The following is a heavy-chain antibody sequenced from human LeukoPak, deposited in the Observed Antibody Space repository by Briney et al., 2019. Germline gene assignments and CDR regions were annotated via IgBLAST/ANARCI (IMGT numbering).Heavy chain of an antibody. CDR3: ATAGAYYYDSSGYPN. CDR2: IYYSGST. CDR1: GGSISSYY. V-gene: IGHV4-59*05. D-gene: IGHD3-22*01. J-gene: IGHJ4*02. Sequence: SETLSLTCTVSGGSISSYYWSWIRQPPGKGLEWIGSIYYSGSTYYNPSLKSRVTISVDTSKNQFSLKLSSVTAADTAVYYCATAGAYYYDSSGYPNWGQGALVTVSS.